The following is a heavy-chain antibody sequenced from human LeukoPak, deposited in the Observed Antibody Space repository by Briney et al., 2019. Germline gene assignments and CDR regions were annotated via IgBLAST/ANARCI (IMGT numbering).Heavy chain of an antibody. CDR1: GFTFSSYW. Sequence: PGGSLRLSCAASGFTFSSYWMSWVRQAPGKGLEWVVNINQDGGAKYYVDSVKGRFTISRDNAKNSLYLQMNGLRAEDTAVYYCARIDGYNSGWFDYWGQGTLVAVSS. V-gene: IGHV3-7*05. CDR2: INQDGGAK. D-gene: IGHD6-19*01. CDR3: ARIDGYNSGWFDY. J-gene: IGHJ5*01.